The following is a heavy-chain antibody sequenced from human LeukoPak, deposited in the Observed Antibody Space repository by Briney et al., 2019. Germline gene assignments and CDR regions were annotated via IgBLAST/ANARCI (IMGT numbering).Heavy chain of an antibody. J-gene: IGHJ6*02. CDR3: AREHIVVVLAAIYYYYGMDV. V-gene: IGHV4-34*01. CDR1: GGSFSGYY. D-gene: IGHD2-2*01. CDR2: INHSGST. Sequence: SETLSLTCAVYGGSFSGYYWSWIRQPPGKGLEWIGEINHSGSTNYNPSLKSRVTISVDTSKNQFSLKLSSVTAADTAVYYCAREHIVVVLAAIYYYYGMDVWGQGTTVTVSS.